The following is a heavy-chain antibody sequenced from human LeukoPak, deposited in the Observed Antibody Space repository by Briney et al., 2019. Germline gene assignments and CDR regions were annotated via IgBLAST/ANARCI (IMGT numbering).Heavy chain of an antibody. CDR2: INRDGSST. Sequence: GGSLRLSCAAYGFTFSNHWMHWDRQAPGQGLVWVARINRDGSSTSYADSVKGRFTFSRDNAKNTVYLQMSSLRAEDTAVYYCSRGGSYSQGDYWGQGTRVTVAS. J-gene: IGHJ4*02. D-gene: IGHD4-11*01. CDR1: GFTFSNHW. CDR3: SRGGSYSQGDY. V-gene: IGHV3-74*01.